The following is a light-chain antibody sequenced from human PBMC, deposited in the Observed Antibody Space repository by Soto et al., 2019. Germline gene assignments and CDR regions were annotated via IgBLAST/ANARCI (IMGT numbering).Light chain of an antibody. J-gene: IGLJ1*01. CDR1: SSNIGSNT. CDR3: ATWDDSLDGYV. CDR2: SHN. Sequence: QSVLTQPPSASGTPGQRVTISCSGSSSNIGSNTVNWYQQLPGTAPKLLIYSHNQRPSGVPDRFSVSKSGTSASLAIGGLQSEDEADYYCATWDDSLDGYVFGTGTKVTVL. V-gene: IGLV1-44*01.